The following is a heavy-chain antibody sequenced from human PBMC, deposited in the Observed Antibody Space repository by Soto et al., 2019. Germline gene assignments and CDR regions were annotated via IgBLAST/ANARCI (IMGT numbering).Heavy chain of an antibody. Sequence: PGGSLRLSCAASGFTFSSYSMNWVRQAPGKGLEWVSSISSSSSYIYYADSVKGRFTISRDNAKNSLYLQMNSLRAEDTAVYYCARELRLGLGYGMDVWGQGTTVTVSS. V-gene: IGHV3-21*01. CDR3: ARELRLGLGYGMDV. CDR2: ISSSSSYI. D-gene: IGHD3-9*01. J-gene: IGHJ6*02. CDR1: GFTFSSYS.